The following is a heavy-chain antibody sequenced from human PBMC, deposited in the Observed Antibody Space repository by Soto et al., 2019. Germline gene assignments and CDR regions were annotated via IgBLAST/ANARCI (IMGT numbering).Heavy chain of an antibody. CDR3: AREDNSPDY. CDR1: GYTFTGFF. V-gene: IGHV1-46*01. J-gene: IGHJ4*02. Sequence: ASGKVACKASGYTFTGFFLHWVRQAPGQGLEWMGVINPRDGGTTYAQKFQGRVTVTRDTSTNTVYMELSSLRSEDKAVYYCAREDNSPDYWGQGTLVTVSS. D-gene: IGHD2-21*01. CDR2: INPRDGGT.